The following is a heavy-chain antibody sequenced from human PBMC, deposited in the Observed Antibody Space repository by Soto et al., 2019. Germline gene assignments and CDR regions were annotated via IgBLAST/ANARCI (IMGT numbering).Heavy chain of an antibody. V-gene: IGHV4-59*01. J-gene: IGHJ4*02. Sequence: SETLSLTGTVSGGSITSYYWSWIRQPPGKGLEWIGYIYYSGTTNYNPALKSRVTISVDTSKNQFSLNLSSVTAADTAVHYCALYCSSTSCYGQWDYWGQGTLVTVS. CDR2: IYYSGTT. CDR1: GGSITSYY. D-gene: IGHD2-2*01. CDR3: ALYCSSTSCYGQWDY.